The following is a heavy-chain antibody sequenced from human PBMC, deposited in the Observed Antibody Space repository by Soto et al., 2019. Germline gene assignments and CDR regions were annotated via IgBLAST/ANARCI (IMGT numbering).Heavy chain of an antibody. CDR1: GFTFSSYA. D-gene: IGHD6-6*01. CDR2: ISGSGGST. Sequence: EVQLLESGGGLVQPGGSLRLSCAASGFTFSSYAMSWVRQAPGKGLEWVSAISGSGGSTYYADSVKGRFTISRDNSKNTLYLQMNSLRADDRAVYDCAKELLAARRGGPNWFAPWGQGTLVTVSS. V-gene: IGHV3-23*01. J-gene: IGHJ5*02. CDR3: AKELLAARRGGPNWFAP.